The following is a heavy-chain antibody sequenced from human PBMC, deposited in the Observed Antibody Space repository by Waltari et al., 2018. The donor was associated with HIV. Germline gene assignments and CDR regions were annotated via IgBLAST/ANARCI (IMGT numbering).Heavy chain of an antibody. V-gene: IGHV4-39*01. CDR3: ARLQGWELIGSAAFDI. CDR1: GGPIGSRCHF. CDR2: LFYSGST. J-gene: IGHJ3*02. D-gene: IGHD1-26*01. Sequence: QMQLQESGPGLVKPSENLSLPSTVSGGPIGSRCHFWGCVRQPPVKGLEWIGTLFYSGSTDYNPSLKSRVTISVDTSNNQFSLKMSSVTAADTAVYYCARLQGWELIGSAAFDIWGQGTMVTVSS.